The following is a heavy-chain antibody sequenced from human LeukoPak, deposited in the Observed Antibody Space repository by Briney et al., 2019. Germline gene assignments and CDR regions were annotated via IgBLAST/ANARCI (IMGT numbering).Heavy chain of an antibody. V-gene: IGHV4-59*07. CDR1: GGSITSYY. Sequence: PSDTLSLTCTVSGGSITSYYWSWIRQPPGKGLEWIGYTHYSGSTDYNPSLKSRVTISVDTSNNQFSLILTSVAAADTAVYYCARGSTGAFDIWGQGTMVTVS. D-gene: IGHD1-1*01. J-gene: IGHJ3*02. CDR3: ARGSTGAFDI. CDR2: THYSGST.